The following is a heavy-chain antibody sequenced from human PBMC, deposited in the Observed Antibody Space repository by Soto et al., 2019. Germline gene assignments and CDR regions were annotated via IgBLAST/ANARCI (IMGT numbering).Heavy chain of an antibody. CDR3: AYRLYAGWLTGSYYDY. CDR1: EFSLSTSGAG. D-gene: IGHD7-27*01. Sequence: QITLKESGPTLVKPTQTLTLTCTFSEFSLSTSGAGVGWIRQPPPKALEWLAVVYWDDDKRYSPSLKSRLTITKDTSKNQVLLKMTNMDPVDTATYYCAYRLYAGWLTGSYYDYWGPGTLVTVSS. CDR2: VYWDDDK. J-gene: IGHJ4*02. V-gene: IGHV2-5*02.